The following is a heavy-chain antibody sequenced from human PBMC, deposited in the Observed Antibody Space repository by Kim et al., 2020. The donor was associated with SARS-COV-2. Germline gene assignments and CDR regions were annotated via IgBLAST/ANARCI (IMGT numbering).Heavy chain of an antibody. CDR2: IYYSGST. J-gene: IGHJ3*02. D-gene: IGHD5-18*01. Sequence: SETLSLTCTVSGGSISSYYWSWIRQPPGKGLEWIGYIYYSGSTNYNPSLKSRVTISVDTSKNQFSLKLSSVTAADTAVYYCAREDTANAFDIWGQGTMVTVSS. CDR3: AREDTANAFDI. V-gene: IGHV4-59*13. CDR1: GGSISSYY.